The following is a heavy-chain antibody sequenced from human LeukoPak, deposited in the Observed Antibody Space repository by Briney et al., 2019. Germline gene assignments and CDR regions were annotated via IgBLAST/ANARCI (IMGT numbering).Heavy chain of an antibody. CDR2: IYTSGST. D-gene: IGHD3-3*01. CDR1: GGSISSGGFY. V-gene: IGHV4-61*02. J-gene: IGHJ4*02. Sequence: SQTLSLTCTVSGGSISSGGFYWHWLRQPAGTALEWIGRIYTSGSTDYNPSLKSRVTISVDTSKNQFSLKLSSVTAADTAVYYCARINYDSWSGYSTGGFDYWGQGTLVTVSS. CDR3: ARINYDSWSGYSTGGFDY.